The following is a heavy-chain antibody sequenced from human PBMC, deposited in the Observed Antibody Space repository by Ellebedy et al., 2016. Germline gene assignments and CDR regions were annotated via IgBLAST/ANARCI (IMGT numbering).Heavy chain of an antibody. CDR3: ARGKGLVAFYYYYGMDV. Sequence: SETLSLTXAVYGGSFSGYYWSWIRQPPGKGLEWIGEINHSGSTNYNPSLKSRVTISVDTSKNQFSLKLSSVTAADTAVYYCARGKGLVAFYYYYGMDVWGQGNTVTVSS. J-gene: IGHJ6*02. D-gene: IGHD3/OR15-3a*01. V-gene: IGHV4-34*01. CDR1: GGSFSGYY. CDR2: INHSGST.